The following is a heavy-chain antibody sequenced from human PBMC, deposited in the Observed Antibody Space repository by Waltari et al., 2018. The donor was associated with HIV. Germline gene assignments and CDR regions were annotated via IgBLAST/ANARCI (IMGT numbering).Heavy chain of an antibody. Sequence: QVQLQESGPGLVRPSQTLSLTCTVSGGSIPSGCYYWSWIPQPAGKELEWIGRVYTSGNTDYNPSLRSRVTLSVDTSNNQFSLKLSSLTAADTAVYYCARALDYYESGSFPWWFFDLWGRGTLVTVSS. CDR2: VYTSGNT. CDR1: GGSIPSGCYY. J-gene: IGHJ2*01. CDR3: ARALDYYESGSFPWWFFDL. V-gene: IGHV4-61*02. D-gene: IGHD3-10*01.